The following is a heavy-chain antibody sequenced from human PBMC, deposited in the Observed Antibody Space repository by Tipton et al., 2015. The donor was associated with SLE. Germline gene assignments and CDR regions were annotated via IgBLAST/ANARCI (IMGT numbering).Heavy chain of an antibody. D-gene: IGHD6-13*01. Sequence: LRLSCTVSGGSISSSSYYWGWIRQPPGKGLEWIGRIYYSGSTYYNPSLKSRVTISVDTSKNQFSLKLSSVTAADTAVYYCARGRGIAAAVLGAFDIWGQGTMVTVSS. CDR3: ARGRGIAAAVLGAFDI. CDR2: IYYSGST. J-gene: IGHJ3*02. CDR1: GGSISSSSYY. V-gene: IGHV4-39*07.